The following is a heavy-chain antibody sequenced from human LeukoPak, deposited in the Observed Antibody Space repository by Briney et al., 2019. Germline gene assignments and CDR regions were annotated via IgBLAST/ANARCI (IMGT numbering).Heavy chain of an antibody. CDR2: IHYSGST. D-gene: IGHD2-8*01. CDR3: ARGINVRATSR. J-gene: IGHJ4*02. CDR1: GDSLGNYY. Sequence: SETLSLTCTVSGDSLGNYYWSWVRQSPGKGLELIGCIHYSGSTKYNPSLKSRASISVDTSRNQFSLEVTSVTAADTAVYFCARGINVRATSRWGQGTLVTVSS. V-gene: IGHV4-59*01.